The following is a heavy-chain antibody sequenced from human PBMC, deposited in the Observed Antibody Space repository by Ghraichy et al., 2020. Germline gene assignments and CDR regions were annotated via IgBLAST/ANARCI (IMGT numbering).Heavy chain of an antibody. CDR3: ARSYSYGYNDYFDY. Sequence: SVKVSCKASGGTFSSYAISWVRQAPGQGLEWMGGIIPIFGTANYAQKFQGRVTITADESTSTAYMELSSLRSEDTAVYYCARSYSYGYNDYFDYWGQGTLVTVSS. V-gene: IGHV1-69*13. CDR1: GGTFSSYA. D-gene: IGHD5-18*01. CDR2: IIPIFGTA. J-gene: IGHJ4*02.